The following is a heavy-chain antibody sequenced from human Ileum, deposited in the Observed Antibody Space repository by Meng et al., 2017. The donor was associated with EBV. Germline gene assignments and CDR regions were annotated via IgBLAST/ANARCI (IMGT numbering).Heavy chain of an antibody. V-gene: IGHV4-4*02. CDR3: ARGRRFGSGRYALDY. J-gene: IGHJ4*02. Sequence: QVQLREAGPGLVKPSGTRSPICAVSGASIGSSYWWTWVRQPPEKGLEWIGEIYHSGSTNYNPSLKSRLTLSVDKSKSQFSLELISVTAADTAVYYCARGRRFGSGRYALDYWGQGTLVTVSS. CDR2: IYHSGST. CDR1: GASIGSSYW. D-gene: IGHD3-10*01.